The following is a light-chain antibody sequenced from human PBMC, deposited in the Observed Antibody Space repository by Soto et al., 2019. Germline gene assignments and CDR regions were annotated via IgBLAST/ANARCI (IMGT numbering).Light chain of an antibody. V-gene: IGLV1-44*01. J-gene: IGLJ3*02. CDR1: SSNIGSKT. CDR2: SNN. CDR3: AAWDDSLNGVV. Sequence: QPVLTQPPSASGTPGPRVTISCSGSSSNIGSKTVNWYQQLPGTAPKLLIYSNNQRPSGVPDRFSGSKSGTSASLAISGLQSEDEAEYYCAAWDDSLNGVVFGGGTKVTVL.